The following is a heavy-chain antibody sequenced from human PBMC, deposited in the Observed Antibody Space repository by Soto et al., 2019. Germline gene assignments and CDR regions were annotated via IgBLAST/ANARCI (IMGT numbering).Heavy chain of an antibody. CDR2: ISSSSSYI. CDR1: GFTFSSYS. D-gene: IGHD2-2*01. J-gene: IGHJ6*02. CDR3: ARDREGYCSSTSCQSLYGMDV. V-gene: IGHV3-21*01. Sequence: PGGSLRLSCAASGFTFSSYSMNWVRPAPGKGLEWVSSISSSSSYIYYADSVKGRFTISRDNAKNSLYLQMNSLRAEDTAVYYCARDREGYCSSTSCQSLYGMDVWGQGTTVTVSS.